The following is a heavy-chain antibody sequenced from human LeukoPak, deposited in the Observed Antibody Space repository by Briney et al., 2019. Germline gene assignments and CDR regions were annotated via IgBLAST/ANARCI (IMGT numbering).Heavy chain of an antibody. V-gene: IGHV3-7*01. CDR1: GFTFSSYW. D-gene: IGHD3-22*01. Sequence: GGSLRLSCAASGFTFSSYWMSWVRQAPGKGLEWVANIKQDGSEKYYVDSVKGRFTISRDNAKNSLYPQMNSLRAEDTAVYYCARGADYYDSSGYYEGGVYYWGQGTLVTVSS. CDR2: IKQDGSEK. J-gene: IGHJ4*02. CDR3: ARGADYYDSSGYYEGGVYY.